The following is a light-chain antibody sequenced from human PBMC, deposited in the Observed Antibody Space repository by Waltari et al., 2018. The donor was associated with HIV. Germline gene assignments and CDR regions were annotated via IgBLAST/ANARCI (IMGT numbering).Light chain of an antibody. Sequence: QSALTQPASVSASPGQSITISSTGTSRDVGVYTVVSWYQQHPGKAPKLMIYEVTKRPSGVSNRFSGSKSGNTASLTISGLQAEDEADYYCCSYAGRSTHVFGTGTKVTVL. CDR1: SRDVGVYTV. CDR2: EVT. J-gene: IGLJ1*01. V-gene: IGLV2-23*02. CDR3: CSYAGRSTHV.